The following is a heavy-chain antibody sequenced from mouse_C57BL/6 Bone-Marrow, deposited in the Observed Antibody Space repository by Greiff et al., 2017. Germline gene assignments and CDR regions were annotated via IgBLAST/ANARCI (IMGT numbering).Heavy chain of an antibody. V-gene: IGHV1-81*01. CDR1: GYTFPSYG. Sequence: VQLQPSGAELARPGAPVKLSCKASGYTFPSYGISWVKQRTGQGLEWIGEIHPRSGNTYYNEKFNGKATLTADKSTSTAYMELRSRTSEDSAVYFCARSNMGTYYLDYWGQGTTLTVSS. D-gene: IGHD2-1*01. CDR2: IHPRSGNT. J-gene: IGHJ2*01. CDR3: ARSNMGTYYLDY.